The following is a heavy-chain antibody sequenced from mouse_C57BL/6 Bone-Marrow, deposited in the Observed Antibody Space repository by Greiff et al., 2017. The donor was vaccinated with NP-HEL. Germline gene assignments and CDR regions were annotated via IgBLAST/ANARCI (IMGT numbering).Heavy chain of an antibody. J-gene: IGHJ2*01. Sequence: EVQLVESGPGLAKPSQTLSLTCSVTGYSITSDYWNWIRKFPGNKLEYMGYISYSGSPYYNPSPKSRISITRDTSKNQYYLQLNSVTTEDTATYYCARLGVMVTTWGYFDYWGQGTTLTVSS. CDR1: GYSITSDY. V-gene: IGHV3-8*01. CDR3: ARLGVMVTTWGYFDY. D-gene: IGHD2-3*01. CDR2: ISYSGSP.